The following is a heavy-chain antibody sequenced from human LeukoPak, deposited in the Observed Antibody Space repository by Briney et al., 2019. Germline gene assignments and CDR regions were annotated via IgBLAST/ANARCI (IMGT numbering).Heavy chain of an antibody. J-gene: IGHJ3*02. CDR2: IIPIFGTA. Sequence: SVKVSCKASGGTFSSYAISWVRQAPGQGLEWMGGIIPIFGTANYAQKFQGRVTITTDESTSTAYMELSSLRSEDTAVYYCARGLTEFTIFGVASIGLHDAFDIWGQGTMVTVSS. V-gene: IGHV1-69*05. D-gene: IGHD3-3*01. CDR1: GGTFSSYA. CDR3: ARGLTEFTIFGVASIGLHDAFDI.